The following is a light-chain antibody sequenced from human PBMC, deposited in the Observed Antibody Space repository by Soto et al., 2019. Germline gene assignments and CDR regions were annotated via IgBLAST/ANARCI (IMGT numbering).Light chain of an antibody. CDR2: GNT. CDR1: SSNIGAHYD. V-gene: IGLV1-40*01. CDR3: QSYDSSLSGGI. J-gene: IGLJ2*01. Sequence: QSVLTQPLSVSGAPGQRVTISCTGSSSNIGAHYDVHWYQQLPGTAPKLLIYGNTNRPSGVPDRFSGSKSGTSASLAITELQAEDEADYYCQSYDSSLSGGIFGGGTKLTVL.